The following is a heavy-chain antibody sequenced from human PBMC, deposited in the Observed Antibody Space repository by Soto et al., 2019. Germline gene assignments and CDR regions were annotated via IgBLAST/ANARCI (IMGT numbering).Heavy chain of an antibody. CDR2: ISGSGGST. CDR1: GFTFSSYA. CDR3: AKSSTPIRYGPIDY. D-gene: IGHD4-17*01. V-gene: IGHV3-23*01. Sequence: GGSLRLSCAASGFTFSSYAMSWVRQAPGKGLEWVSAISGSGGSTYYADSVKGRFTISRDNSKNTLYLQMNSLRAEDTAVYYCAKSSTPIRYGPIDYWGQGTLVTVSS. J-gene: IGHJ4*02.